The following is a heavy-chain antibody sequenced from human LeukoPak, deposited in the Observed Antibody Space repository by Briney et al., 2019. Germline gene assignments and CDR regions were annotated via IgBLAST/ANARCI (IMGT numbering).Heavy chain of an antibody. CDR1: GFTFSSYA. V-gene: IGHV3-30*04. Sequence: QPGGSLRLSCAASGFTFSSYAMHWVRQAPGKGLEWVAVISYDGSNKYYADSVKGRFTISRDNSKNTLYLQMNSLRAEDTGVYYCARDFYDGFALDYWGQGTLVTVSS. D-gene: IGHD2/OR15-2a*01. CDR3: ARDFYDGFALDY. J-gene: IGHJ4*02. CDR2: ISYDGSNK.